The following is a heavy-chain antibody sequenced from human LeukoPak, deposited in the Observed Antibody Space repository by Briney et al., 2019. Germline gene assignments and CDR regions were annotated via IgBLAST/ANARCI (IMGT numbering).Heavy chain of an antibody. CDR3: AKKVVVGATSPYSDFQD. V-gene: IGHV4-59*01. D-gene: IGHD1-26*01. CDR2: IYYSGST. Sequence: SETLSLTCTVSGGSISSYYWSWIRQPPGKGLEWIGYIYYSGSTNYNPSLKSRVTISVDTSKNQFSLKLSSVTAADTAVYYCAKKVVVGATSPYSDFQDWGQGTLVTASS. CDR1: GGSISSYY. J-gene: IGHJ1*01.